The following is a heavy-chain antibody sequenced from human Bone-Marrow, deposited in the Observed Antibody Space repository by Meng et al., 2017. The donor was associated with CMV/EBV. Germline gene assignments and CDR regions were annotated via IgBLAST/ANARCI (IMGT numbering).Heavy chain of an antibody. D-gene: IGHD3-10*01. V-gene: IGHV3-11*04. Sequence: GGSLRLSCAASGFTFSDYYMSWIRQAPGKGLEWVSYISSSGSTIYYADSVKGRFTISRDNAKNSLYLQMNSLRAEDTAVYYCARTSMVYYYYGRDVWGQETTVTVSS. CDR1: GFTFSDYY. J-gene: IGHJ6*02. CDR2: ISSSGSTI. CDR3: ARTSMVYYYYGRDV.